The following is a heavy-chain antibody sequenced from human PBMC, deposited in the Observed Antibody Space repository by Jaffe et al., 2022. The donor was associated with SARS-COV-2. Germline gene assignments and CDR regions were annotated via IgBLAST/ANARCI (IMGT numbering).Heavy chain of an antibody. D-gene: IGHD5-18*01. CDR1: GFTFSSYA. Sequence: QVQLVESGGGVVQPGRSLRLSCAASGFTFSSYAMHWVRQAPGKGLEWVAVISYDGSNKYYADSVKGRFTISRDNSKNTLYLQMNSLRAEDTAVYYCARDHSYGPSYYYYGMDVWGQGTTVTVSS. J-gene: IGHJ6*02. CDR2: ISYDGSNK. CDR3: ARDHSYGPSYYYYGMDV. V-gene: IGHV3-30-3*01.